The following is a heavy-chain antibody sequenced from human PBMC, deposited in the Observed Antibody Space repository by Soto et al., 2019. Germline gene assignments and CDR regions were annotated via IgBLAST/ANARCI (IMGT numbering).Heavy chain of an antibody. CDR3: AWRGLEGWLQYWFDP. Sequence: QVQLVQSGAEVKKPGSSVKVSCKASGGTFSSYAISWVRQAPGQGLEWMGGIIPIFGTANYAQKFQGRVTITADKSTSTASMELSSLRSEDTAVYYCAWRGLEGWLQYWFDPWGQGTLVTVSA. D-gene: IGHD1-1*01. J-gene: IGHJ5*02. CDR2: IIPIFGTA. V-gene: IGHV1-69*06. CDR1: GGTFSSYA.